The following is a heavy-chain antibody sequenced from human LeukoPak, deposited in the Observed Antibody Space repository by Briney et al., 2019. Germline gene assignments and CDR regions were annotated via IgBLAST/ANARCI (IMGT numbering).Heavy chain of an antibody. CDR1: GGSISNYY. Sequence: SETLSLTCTVSGGSISNYYWNWIRQPPGKGLECIGYIYYTGSINYNPSLKSRVTMSVDTSKNQFSLKLNSVTATDTAVHYCARSATSRYYFYGLDVWGQGTTVTVSS. CDR3: ARSATSRYYFYGLDV. V-gene: IGHV4-59*08. CDR2: IYYTGSI. J-gene: IGHJ6*02. D-gene: IGHD3-9*01.